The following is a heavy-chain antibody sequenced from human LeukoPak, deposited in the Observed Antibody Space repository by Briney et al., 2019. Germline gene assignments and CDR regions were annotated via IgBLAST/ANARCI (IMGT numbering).Heavy chain of an antibody. J-gene: IGHJ4*02. CDR2: IKQDGSEK. Sequence: GGSLRLSCAASGFTVSSYWMSWVRQAPGKGLEWVANIKQDGSEKYYVDSAKGRFTISRDNANNSLYLQMNSLRAEDTAVYYCARGGDYLDFWGQGTLVTVSS. V-gene: IGHV3-7*05. CDR3: ARGGDYLDF. CDR1: GFTVSSYW.